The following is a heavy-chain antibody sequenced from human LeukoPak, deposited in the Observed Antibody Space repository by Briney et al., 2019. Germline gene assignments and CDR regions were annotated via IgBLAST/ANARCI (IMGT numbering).Heavy chain of an antibody. CDR3: ARGAPGY. Sequence: SETLSLTCTVSGDSISSSSYYWSWIRQPPGKGLEWIGEINDSGITNYNPSLKSRVTISVDTSKNQFSLKLTSVTAADTAVYYCARGAPGYWGQGTLVTVSS. J-gene: IGHJ4*02. CDR2: INDSGIT. V-gene: IGHV4-39*07. CDR1: GDSISSSSYY.